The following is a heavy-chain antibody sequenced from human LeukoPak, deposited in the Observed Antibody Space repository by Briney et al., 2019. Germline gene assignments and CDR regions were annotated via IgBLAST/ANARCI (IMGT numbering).Heavy chain of an antibody. CDR3: ATSSGWYPKYFDY. CDR1: GFTFSSYP. Sequence: GGSLRLSCAASGFTFSSYPMSWVRQAPGKGLEWVSAISGSGGDTYYADSVKGRFTISRDNSKNTLYLQMNSLRAEDTALCYCATSSGWYPKYFDYWGQGTLVTVSS. J-gene: IGHJ4*02. V-gene: IGHV3-23*01. D-gene: IGHD6-19*01. CDR2: ISGSGGDT.